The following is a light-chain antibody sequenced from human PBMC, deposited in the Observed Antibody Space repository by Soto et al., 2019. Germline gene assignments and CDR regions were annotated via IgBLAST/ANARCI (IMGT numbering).Light chain of an antibody. CDR2: DGS. V-gene: IGKV1-5*03. CDR3: QQYKTYSRT. Sequence: DIQMTQSPSTLSASVGDRIIITCRASQSINTWLAWDQQKPGEAPKLLIYDGSTLERGVPSRFSGSGSGTEFTLTLRRLQPDDFATFYCQQYKTYSRTFGQGTKVEVK. J-gene: IGKJ1*01. CDR1: QSINTW.